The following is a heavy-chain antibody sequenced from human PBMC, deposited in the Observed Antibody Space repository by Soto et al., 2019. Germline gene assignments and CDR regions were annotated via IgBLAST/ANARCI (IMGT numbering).Heavy chain of an antibody. D-gene: IGHD1-26*01. CDR3: ARQADSGSYYSNPYFDY. V-gene: IGHV3-30-3*01. CDR1: GFTFSSYA. CDR2: ISYDGSNK. J-gene: IGHJ4*02. Sequence: PGGSLRLSCAASGFTFSSYAMHWVRQAPGKGLEWVAVISYDGSNKYYADSVKGRFTISRDNSKNTLYLQMNSLRAEDTAVYYCARQADSGSYYSNPYFDYWGQGTLVTVSS.